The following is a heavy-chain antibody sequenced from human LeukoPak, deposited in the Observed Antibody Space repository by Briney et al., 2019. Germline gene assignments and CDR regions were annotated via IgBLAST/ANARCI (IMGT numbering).Heavy chain of an antibody. CDR3: AREMGVVTAHGIDV. J-gene: IGHJ6*02. D-gene: IGHD4-23*01. V-gene: IGHV4-39*02. CDR1: GGSISSISSNNYH. CDR2: IYYSGST. Sequence: KTSETLSLTCIVSGGSISSISSNNYHWGWIRQPPGKGLEWIGSIYYSGSTYYNPSLKSRVTISVDTSKNQFSLELSSVTAADTALYYCAREMGVVTAHGIDVWGQGTTVTVSS.